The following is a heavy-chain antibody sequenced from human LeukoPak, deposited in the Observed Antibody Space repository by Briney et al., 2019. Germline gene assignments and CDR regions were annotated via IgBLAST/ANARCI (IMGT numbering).Heavy chain of an antibody. J-gene: IGHJ4*02. CDR2: ISSSGSTI. CDR1: GLTFSSYA. Sequence: GGSLRLSCAASGLTFSSYAMSWVRQAPGKGLEWVSYISSSGSTIYYADSVKGRFTISRDNAKNSLYLQMNSLRAEDTAVYYCARVRYYYGSGSSPYFDYWGQGTLVTVSS. CDR3: ARVRYYYGSGSSPYFDY. D-gene: IGHD3-10*01. V-gene: IGHV3-48*04.